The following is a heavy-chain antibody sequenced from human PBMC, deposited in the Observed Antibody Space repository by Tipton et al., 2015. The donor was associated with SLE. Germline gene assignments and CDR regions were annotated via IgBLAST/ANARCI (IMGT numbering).Heavy chain of an antibody. Sequence: LRLSCAVYGGSFSGYYWSWIRQPPGKGLEWIGEINHSGSTNYNPSLKSRVTISVDTSTNQFSLKLSSVTAADTAVYYCARDGVGYNYGYGYWGQGTLVTVSS. CDR1: GGSFSGYY. D-gene: IGHD5-18*01. J-gene: IGHJ4*02. CDR2: INHSGST. V-gene: IGHV4-34*01. CDR3: ARDGVGYNYGYGY.